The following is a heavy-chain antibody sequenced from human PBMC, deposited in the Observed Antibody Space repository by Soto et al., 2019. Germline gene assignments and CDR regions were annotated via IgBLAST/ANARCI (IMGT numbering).Heavy chain of an antibody. CDR1: GGTFSSYA. CDR2: IIPIFGTA. CDR3: ARVPYSGSYGNAFDI. J-gene: IGHJ3*02. D-gene: IGHD1-26*01. V-gene: IGHV1-69*13. Sequence: GASLKVSCKASGGTFSSYAISWVRQAPGQGLEWMGGIIPIFGTANYAQKFQGRVTITADESTSTAYMELSSLRSEDTAVYYCARVPYSGSYGNAFDIWGQGTMVTVSS.